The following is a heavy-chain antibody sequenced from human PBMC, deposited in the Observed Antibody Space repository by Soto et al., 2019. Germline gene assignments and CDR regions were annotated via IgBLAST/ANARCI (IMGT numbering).Heavy chain of an antibody. J-gene: IGHJ4*02. CDR3: AKAVVNCGSTNCPFAS. V-gene: IGHV3-15*01. CDR2: IKSKTDGGTT. Sequence: GGSLRLSCAAPGFTFSNAWMSWVRQAPGKGLEWVGRIKSKTDGGTTDYAAPVKGRFTISRDDSKNTLYLQMNSLGVEDTAIYYCAKAVVNCGSTNCPFASWXQGTLVTVSS. CDR1: GFTFSNAW. D-gene: IGHD2-2*01.